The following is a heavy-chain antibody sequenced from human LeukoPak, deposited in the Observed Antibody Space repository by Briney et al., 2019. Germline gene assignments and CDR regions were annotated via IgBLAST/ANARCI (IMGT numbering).Heavy chain of an antibody. CDR2: INPSGGST. J-gene: IGHJ4*02. CDR1: RYTFTSYY. CDR3: ARDRSPSARYFNY. D-gene: IGHD2-15*01. V-gene: IGHV1-46*01. Sequence: ASVKVSYQTSRYTFTSYYMNWVRQAPGQGLEWMGMINPSGGSTSYAQKFQGRVTMTRDTSTSTVYMELNSLTSEDTALYYCARDRSPSARYFNYWGQGTLVTVSS.